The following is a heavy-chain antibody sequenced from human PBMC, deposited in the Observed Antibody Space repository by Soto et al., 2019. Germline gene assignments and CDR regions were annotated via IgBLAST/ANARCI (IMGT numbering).Heavy chain of an antibody. J-gene: IGHJ5*02. CDR3: ARGRTTMIKA. CDR1: GGSISSGGYY. Sequence: SETLSLTCTVSGGSISSGGYYWSWIRQHPGKGLEWIGYIYYSGSTYYNPSLKSRVTISVDTSKNQFSLKLSSVTAADTAVYYCARGRTTMIKAWGQGTLVTAPQ. D-gene: IGHD3-22*01. CDR2: IYYSGST. V-gene: IGHV4-30-4*08.